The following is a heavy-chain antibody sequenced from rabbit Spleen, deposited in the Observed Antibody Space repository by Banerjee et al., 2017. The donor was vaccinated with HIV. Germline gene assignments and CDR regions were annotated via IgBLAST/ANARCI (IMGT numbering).Heavy chain of an antibody. CDR2: IYTGNSKT. V-gene: IGHV1S40*01. J-gene: IGHJ4*01. CDR1: GTTFGGGWD. D-gene: IGHD8-1*01. CDR3: ARDAGRGDYIDGVFNL. Sequence: QQLVECGGGLVKPGASRQRTGTALGTTFGGGWDRCGVQKAPGKGLEWTACIYTGNSKTYYANWAKGRFTISKTSSTTVTLQMPSLTVADTATYFCARDAGRGDYIDGVFNLWGPGTLVTVS.